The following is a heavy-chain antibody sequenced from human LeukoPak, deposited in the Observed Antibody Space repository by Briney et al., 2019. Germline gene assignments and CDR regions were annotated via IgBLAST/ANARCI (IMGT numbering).Heavy chain of an antibody. CDR2: ISSSGSTI. V-gene: IGHV3-48*03. CDR1: GFTFSSYE. Sequence: GGSLRLSCAASGFTFSSYEMNWVRQAPGKGLEWVSYISSSGSTIYYADSVKGRFTISRDNAKNSLYLQMNSLRAEDTAVYYCAVMSVYYDSSGYYYPLNYWGQGTLVTVSS. J-gene: IGHJ4*02. D-gene: IGHD3-22*01. CDR3: AVMSVYYDSSGYYYPLNY.